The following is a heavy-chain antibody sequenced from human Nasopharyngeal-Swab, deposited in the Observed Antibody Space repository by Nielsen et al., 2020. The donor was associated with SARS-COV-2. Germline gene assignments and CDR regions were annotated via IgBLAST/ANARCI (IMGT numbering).Heavy chain of an antibody. CDR2: INAGNGNT. CDR1: GYTFTSYA. CDR3: ARASGAQYYYYYYGMDV. V-gene: IGHV1-3*01. J-gene: IGHJ6*02. Sequence: ASVKVSCKASGYTFTSYAMHWVRQAPGQRLEWMGWINAGNGNTKYSQKFQGRVTITRDTSASTAYMELSSLRSEDTAVYYCARASGAQYYYYYYGMDVWGQGTTVTVSS.